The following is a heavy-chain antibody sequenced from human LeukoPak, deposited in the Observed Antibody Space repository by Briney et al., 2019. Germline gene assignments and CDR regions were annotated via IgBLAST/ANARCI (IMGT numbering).Heavy chain of an antibody. V-gene: IGHV3-23*01. J-gene: IGHJ4*02. CDR3: ATSTRSGRFPYFDY. D-gene: IGHD1-26*01. CDR1: GFTFSSYA. Sequence: GGSLRLSCAASGFTFSSYAMSWVRQAPGKGLEWVSAISGSGGSTYYADSVKGRFTISRDNSKKTLYLQVNNLRAEDTAVYYCATSTRSGRFPYFDYWGQGTLVTVSS. CDR2: ISGSGGST.